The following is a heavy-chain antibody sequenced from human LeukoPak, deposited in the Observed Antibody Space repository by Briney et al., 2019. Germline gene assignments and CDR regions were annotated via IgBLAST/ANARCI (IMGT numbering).Heavy chain of an antibody. D-gene: IGHD3-9*01. V-gene: IGHV3-30*02. Sequence: GGSLRLSXAASGFTFSTYGMHWVRQSPGKGLEWVAFIQYDGSNKYYTDSVKGRFTISRDNSKNTLYLQMNSLRAEDTAVYYCAKDQGYFTSAGYWGQGTLVTVSS. CDR3: AKDQGYFTSAGY. J-gene: IGHJ4*02. CDR1: GFTFSTYG. CDR2: IQYDGSNK.